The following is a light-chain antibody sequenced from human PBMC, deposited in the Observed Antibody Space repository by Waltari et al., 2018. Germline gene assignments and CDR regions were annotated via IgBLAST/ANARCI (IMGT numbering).Light chain of an antibody. Sequence: QSALTQPPSASGSPGQSVTISCTGTSSALLNYNFVSWYQQLPGKAPKLLIDEVNRRPSGVPARFSGFKSCTTASLIVSGLPSEEEADYYCLSYVGVNSVMFGGGTKLTVL. CDR3: LSYVGVNSVM. CDR2: EVN. CDR1: SSALLNYNF. J-gene: IGLJ3*02. V-gene: IGLV2-8*01.